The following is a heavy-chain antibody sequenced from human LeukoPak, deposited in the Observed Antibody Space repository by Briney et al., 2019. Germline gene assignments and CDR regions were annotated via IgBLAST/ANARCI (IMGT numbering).Heavy chain of an antibody. CDR2: ISGSGDNT. Sequence: GGSLRLSCAASGFTFSNYAMSWVRQAPGKGLEWVSAISGSGDNTYYADSVKGRFTVSRDNSKNTLYVQMKSLRAEDTAVYYCAKDFVVVPGNVNYFDYWGQGTLVTVSS. D-gene: IGHD2-21*02. CDR3: AKDFVVVPGNVNYFDY. V-gene: IGHV3-23*01. J-gene: IGHJ4*02. CDR1: GFTFSNYA.